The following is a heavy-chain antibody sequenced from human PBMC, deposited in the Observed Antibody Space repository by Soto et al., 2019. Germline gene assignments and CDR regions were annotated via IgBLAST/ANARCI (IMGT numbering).Heavy chain of an antibody. CDR2: ISSSSSYI. Sequence: EVQLVESGGGLVKPGGSLRLSCAASGFTFSSYSMNWVRQAPGKGLEWVSSISSSSSYIYYADSVKGRFTISRDNAKNSLYLQMNSLRAEDTAVYYCARRAAAALAYYYGMDVWGQGTTVTVSS. D-gene: IGHD6-13*01. CDR3: ARRAAAALAYYYGMDV. V-gene: IGHV3-21*01. J-gene: IGHJ6*02. CDR1: GFTFSSYS.